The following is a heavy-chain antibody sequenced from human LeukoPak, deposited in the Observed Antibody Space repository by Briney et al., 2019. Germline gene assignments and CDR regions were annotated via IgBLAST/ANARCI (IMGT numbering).Heavy chain of an antibody. CDR2: INPNSGGT. V-gene: IGHV1-2*02. CDR1: GYTFTGYY. J-gene: IGHJ4*02. Sequence: ASVKVSCKASGYTFTGYYMHWVRQAPGQGLEWMGWINPNSGGTNYAQKLQGRVTMTTDTSTSTAYMELRSLRSDGTAVYYCARVRSGRDGYNSYFDYWGQGTLVTVSS. D-gene: IGHD5-24*01. CDR3: ARVRSGRDGYNSYFDY.